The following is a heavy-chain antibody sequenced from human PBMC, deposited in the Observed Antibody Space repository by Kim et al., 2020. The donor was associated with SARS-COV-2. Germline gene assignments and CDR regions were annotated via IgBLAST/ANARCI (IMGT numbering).Heavy chain of an antibody. J-gene: IGHJ3*02. CDR2: INAGNGNT. Sequence: ASVKVSCKASGYTFTSYAMHWVRQAPGQRLEWMGWINAGNGNTKYSQKFQGRVTITRDTSASTAYMELSSLRSEDTAVYYCARDDVGGIERWFGELLYPNACDIWGQGTMVTVSS. CDR1: GYTFTSYA. D-gene: IGHD3-10*01. CDR3: ARDDVGGIERWFGELLYPNACDI. V-gene: IGHV1-3*01.